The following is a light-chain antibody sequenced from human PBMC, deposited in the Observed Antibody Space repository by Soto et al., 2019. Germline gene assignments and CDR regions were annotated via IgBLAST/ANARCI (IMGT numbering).Light chain of an antibody. CDR3: QHYNNWPFT. V-gene: IGKV3-15*01. J-gene: IGKJ2*01. CDR1: PSVSSN. CDR2: GAS. Sequence: EIVMTQSPATLSVSPGARATLSCRASPSVSSNLAWYQQKPGQAPSLLIYGASARATGIPDRFSGSGSGTEFTLTISSLQSEDFAVYYCQHYNNWPFTFGQGTKLEI.